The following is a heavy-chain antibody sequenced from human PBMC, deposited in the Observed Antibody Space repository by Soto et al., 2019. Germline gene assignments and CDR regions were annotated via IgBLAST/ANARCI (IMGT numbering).Heavy chain of an antibody. CDR1: GYSFTSYW. D-gene: IGHD3-10*01. CDR3: ARSFPYGVHEEDYYYYGMDV. CDR2: IYPGDSDT. J-gene: IGHJ6*02. Sequence: GESLKISCKGSGYSFTSYWIGWVRQMPGKGLEWMGIIYPGDSDTRYSPSFQGQVTISADKSISTAYLQWSSLKASDTAMYYCARSFPYGVHEEDYYYYGMDVWGQGTTVTVSS. V-gene: IGHV5-51*01.